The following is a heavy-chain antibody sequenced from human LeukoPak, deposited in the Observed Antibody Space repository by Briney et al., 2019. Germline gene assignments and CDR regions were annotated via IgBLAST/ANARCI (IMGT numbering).Heavy chain of an antibody. CDR3: AKVPTLGSSVYSHGWFDT. Sequence: PGGSLRLSCAASGLTFSRYSMNWARQAPGRGLECVAVISYDGSNIYYADSVRGRFTISRDNSKNTLFLQMNSLRAEDTAVYYCAKVPTLGSSVYSHGWFDTWGQGGLVTVSS. CDR2: ISYDGSNI. V-gene: IGHV3-30*18. CDR1: GLTFSRYS. J-gene: IGHJ5*02. D-gene: IGHD3-22*01.